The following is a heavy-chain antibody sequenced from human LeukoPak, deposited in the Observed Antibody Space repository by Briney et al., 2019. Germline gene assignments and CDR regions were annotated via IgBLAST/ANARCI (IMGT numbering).Heavy chain of an antibody. CDR3: AKGFSGSYYYYGMDV. J-gene: IGHJ6*02. Sequence: PGGSLRLSCAASGFTFSSYSMNWVRQAPGKGLEWVSGISWNSGSIGYADSVKGRFTISRDNAKNSLYLQMNSLRAEDTALYYCAKGFSGSYYYYGMDVWGQGTTVTVSS. D-gene: IGHD1-26*01. CDR1: GFTFSSYS. CDR2: ISWNSGSI. V-gene: IGHV3-9*01.